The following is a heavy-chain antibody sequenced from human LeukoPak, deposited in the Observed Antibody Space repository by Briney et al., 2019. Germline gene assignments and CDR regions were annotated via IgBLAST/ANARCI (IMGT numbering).Heavy chain of an antibody. D-gene: IGHD3-10*01. CDR2: ISGSGGST. Sequence: GGSLRLSCAASGFTFSSYAMSWVRQAPGKGLEWVSAISGSGGSTYYADSVKGRFTISRDNSKNTLYLQMNSLRAEDTAVYYCAKLSYYGSGSYRRAAMDVWGQGTTVTVSS. CDR3: AKLSYYGSGSYRRAAMDV. CDR1: GFTFSSYA. V-gene: IGHV3-23*01. J-gene: IGHJ6*02.